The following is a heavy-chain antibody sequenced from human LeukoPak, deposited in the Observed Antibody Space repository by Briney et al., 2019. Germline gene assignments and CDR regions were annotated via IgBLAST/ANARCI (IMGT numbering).Heavy chain of an antibody. J-gene: IGHJ4*02. CDR3: AKSTAPAGHYLDY. Sequence: GGSLRLSCAASGFTFSTYGMHWVRQAPGKGLEWVAIISYDGNDKVYADSVRGRFTISRDNSKNTLYLQMNSLRGEDTAVYYCAKSTAPAGHYLDYWGQGILVTVSS. CDR2: ISYDGNDK. D-gene: IGHD2-2*01. CDR1: GFTFSTYG. V-gene: IGHV3-30*18.